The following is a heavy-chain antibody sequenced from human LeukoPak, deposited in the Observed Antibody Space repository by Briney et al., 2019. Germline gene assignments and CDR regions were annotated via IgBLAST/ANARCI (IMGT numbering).Heavy chain of an antibody. J-gene: IGHJ4*02. D-gene: IGHD2-21*02. CDR3: ARGPCGGDCYLDY. Sequence: SETLSLTCAVYGGSFSGYYWSWIRQPPGKGLEWIGEISHSGSTNYNPSLKSRVTISVDTSKNQFSLKLSSVTAADTAVYYCARGPCGGDCYLDYWGQGTLVTVSS. V-gene: IGHV4-34*01. CDR2: ISHSGST. CDR1: GGSFSGYY.